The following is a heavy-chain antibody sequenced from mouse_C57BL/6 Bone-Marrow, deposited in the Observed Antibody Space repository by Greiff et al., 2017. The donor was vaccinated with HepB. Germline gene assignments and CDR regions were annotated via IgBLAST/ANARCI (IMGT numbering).Heavy chain of an antibody. CDR1: GFTFSDYG. D-gene: IGHD2-5*01. Sequence: EVHLVESGGGLVKPGGSLKLSCAASGFTFSDYGMHWVRQAPEKGLEWVAYISSGSSTIYYADTVKGRFTISRDNATNTLFLPMTSLRSEDTALYYCSRIYYSNPAYWGQGTLVTVSA. CDR3: SRIYYSNPAY. V-gene: IGHV5-17*01. J-gene: IGHJ3*01. CDR2: ISSGSSTI.